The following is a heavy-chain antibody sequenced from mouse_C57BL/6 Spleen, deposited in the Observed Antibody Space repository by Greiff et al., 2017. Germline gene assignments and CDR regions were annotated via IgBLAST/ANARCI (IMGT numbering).Heavy chain of an antibody. V-gene: IGHV1-82*01. Sequence: QVQLQQSGPELVKPGASVKISCKASGYAFSGSWMYWVKQRPGKGLEWIGRIYPGDGDTNYNGKFTGQATLTADKSSSTAYMQLSSLTSEDAAVYFCARGGALDYFDYWGQGTTLTVSA. CDR2: IYPGDGDT. CDR1: GYAFSGSW. J-gene: IGHJ2*01. CDR3: ARGGALDYFDY. D-gene: IGHD3-1*01.